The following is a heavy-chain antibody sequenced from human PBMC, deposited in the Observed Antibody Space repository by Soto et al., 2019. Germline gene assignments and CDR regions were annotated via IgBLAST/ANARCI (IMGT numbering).Heavy chain of an antibody. J-gene: IGHJ6*02. CDR1: GGSISSGGYY. D-gene: IGHD2-8*01. CDR3: ARGRQYCTNGVCFQPLYYYYYGMDV. Sequence: SETLSLTCTVSGGSISSGGYYWSWIRQHPGKGLEWIGYIYYSGSTYYNPSLKSRVTISVDTSKNQFSLKLSSVTAADTAVYYCARGRQYCTNGVCFQPLYYYYYGMDVWGQGTTVTV. CDR2: IYYSGST. V-gene: IGHV4-30-4*01.